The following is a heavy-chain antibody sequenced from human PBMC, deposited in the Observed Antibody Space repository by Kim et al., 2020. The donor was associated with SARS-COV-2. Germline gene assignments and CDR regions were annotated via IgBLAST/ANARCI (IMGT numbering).Heavy chain of an antibody. CDR1: GYTFTSYA. D-gene: IGHD3-10*01. CDR3: ATQLLWFGAFANWFEP. Sequence: ASVKVSCKASGYTFTSYAMHLVRQGPGQRPEWMGWIHAGNGNTKYSKKFQGRGTITRETFASTAFMELSSLRSEDTAVYYCATQLLWFGAFANWFEPCGQGALFTVSS. CDR2: IHAGNGNT. J-gene: IGHJ5*02. V-gene: IGHV1-3*01.